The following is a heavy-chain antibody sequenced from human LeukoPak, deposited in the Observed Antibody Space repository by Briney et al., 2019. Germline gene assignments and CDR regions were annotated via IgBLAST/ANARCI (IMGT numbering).Heavy chain of an antibody. CDR3: LTSTRSHRFDY. CDR1: GFTFSSYW. Sequence: GGSLRLSCAASGFTFSSYWMCWVRQAPGKGLEWVAIIKQDGSDKYYVGSVEGRFIISRDNAKNSLYLQMNSLRAEDTAAYYCLTSTRSHRFDYWGQGTLVTVSS. V-gene: IGHV3-7*01. J-gene: IGHJ4*02. D-gene: IGHD2-15*01. CDR2: IKQDGSDK.